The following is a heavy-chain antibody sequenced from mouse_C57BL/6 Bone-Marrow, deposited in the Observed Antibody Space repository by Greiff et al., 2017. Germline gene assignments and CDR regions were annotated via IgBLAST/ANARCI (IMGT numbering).Heavy chain of an antibody. CDR1: GYTFTSYW. V-gene: IGHV1-55*01. CDR2: IYPGSGST. D-gene: IGHD1-1*01. Sequence: QVQLQQSGAELVKPGASVKMSCKASGYTFTSYWITWVKQRPGQGLEWIGDIYPGSGSTNYNEKFKSKATLTVDTSSSTAYMQLSSLTSEDSAVYYCAREINYGSSYAMDYWGQGTSVTVSS. CDR3: AREINYGSSYAMDY. J-gene: IGHJ4*01.